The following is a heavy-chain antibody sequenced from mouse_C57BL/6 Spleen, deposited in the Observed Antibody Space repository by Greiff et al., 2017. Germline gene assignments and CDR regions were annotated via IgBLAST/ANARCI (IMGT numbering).Heavy chain of an antibody. CDR3: ARLGDYDDYYAMDY. V-gene: IGHV1-81*01. D-gene: IGHD2-4*01. Sequence: VKLQESGAELARPGASVKLSCKASGYTFTSYGISWVKQRTGQGLEWIGEIYPRSGNTYYNEKFKGKATLTADKSSSTAYMELRSLTSEDSAVYFCARLGDYDDYYAMDYWGQGTSVTVSS. CDR1: GYTFTSYG. CDR2: IYPRSGNT. J-gene: IGHJ4*01.